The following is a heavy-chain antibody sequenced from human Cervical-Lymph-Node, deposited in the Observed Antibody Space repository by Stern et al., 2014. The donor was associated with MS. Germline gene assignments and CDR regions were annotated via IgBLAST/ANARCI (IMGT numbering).Heavy chain of an antibody. V-gene: IGHV1-69*01. J-gene: IGHJ4*02. CDR2: SVPIFAKA. Sequence: QVQLVESGADVKKPGSSVTVTCKASGGTFSSNAISWLRPAPGHGLEWMGGSVPIFAKANYAQKFQGRVTITADEFTTTAYMELSSLRSDDTAVYYCARERGNSYGFDSWGQGTLVTVSS. D-gene: IGHD5-18*01. CDR1: GGTFSSNA. CDR3: ARERGNSYGFDS.